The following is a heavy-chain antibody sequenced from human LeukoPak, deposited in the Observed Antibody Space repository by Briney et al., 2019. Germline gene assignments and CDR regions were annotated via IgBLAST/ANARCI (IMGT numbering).Heavy chain of an antibody. Sequence: PGGSLRLSCAASGFTFSSYAMSWVRQAPGKGLEWVSDISGSGASTYYADSVKGRFTISRDNSKNTLYLQMNSLRAEDTAVYYCAKAQGYSSGNYFDYWGQGTLVTVSS. CDR3: AKAQGYSSGNYFDY. J-gene: IGHJ4*02. D-gene: IGHD6-19*01. CDR1: GFTFSSYA. CDR2: ISGSGAST. V-gene: IGHV3-23*01.